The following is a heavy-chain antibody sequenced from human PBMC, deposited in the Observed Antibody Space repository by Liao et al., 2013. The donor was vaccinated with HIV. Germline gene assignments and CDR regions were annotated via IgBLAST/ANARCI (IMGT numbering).Heavy chain of an antibody. J-gene: IGHJ3*02. V-gene: IGHV4-39*07. CDR1: GGSISSSSYY. D-gene: IGHD2-2*01. Sequence: QLQLQESGPGLVKPSETLSLTCTVSGGSISSSSYYWGWIRQPPGKGLEWIGSIYYSGSTYYNPSLKSRVTISVDTSKNQFSLKLSSVTAADTAVYYCARDPRIHCSSTSCYSVAFDIWGQGTMVTVSS. CDR2: IYYSGST. CDR3: ARDPRIHCSSTSCYSVAFDI.